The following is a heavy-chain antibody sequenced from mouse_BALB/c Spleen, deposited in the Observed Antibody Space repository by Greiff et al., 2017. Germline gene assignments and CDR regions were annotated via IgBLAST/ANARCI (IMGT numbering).Heavy chain of an antibody. Sequence: LKQPGSELVRPGASVKLSCKASGYTFTSYWMHWVKQRHGQGLEWIGNIYPGSGSTNYDEKFKSKGTLTVDTSSSTAYMHLSSLTSEDSAVYYCTRGYGNYVNAMDYWGQGTSVTVSS. D-gene: IGHD2-10*02. J-gene: IGHJ4*01. V-gene: IGHV1S22*01. CDR2: IYPGSGST. CDR3: TRGYGNYVNAMDY. CDR1: GYTFTSYW.